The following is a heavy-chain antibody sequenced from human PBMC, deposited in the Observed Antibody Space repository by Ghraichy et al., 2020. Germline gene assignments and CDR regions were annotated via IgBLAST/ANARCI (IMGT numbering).Heavy chain of an antibody. CDR2: IYYSGST. CDR1: GGSISSSSYY. Sequence: SETLSLTCTVSGGSISSSSYYWGWIRQPPGKGLEWIGSIYYSGSTYYNPSLKSRVTISVDTSKNQFSLKLSSVTAADTAVYYCARHAAPYSSSHNWFDPWGQGTLVTVSS. J-gene: IGHJ5*02. CDR3: ARHAAPYSSSHNWFDP. V-gene: IGHV4-39*01. D-gene: IGHD6-13*01.